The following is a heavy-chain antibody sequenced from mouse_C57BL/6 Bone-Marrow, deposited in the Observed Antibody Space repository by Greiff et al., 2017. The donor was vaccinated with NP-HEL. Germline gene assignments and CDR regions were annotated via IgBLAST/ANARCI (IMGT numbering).Heavy chain of an antibody. CDR3: TTITTVVAKYYFDY. CDR1: GFNIKDDY. J-gene: IGHJ2*01. D-gene: IGHD1-1*01. Sequence: DVKLVESGAELVRPGASVKLSCTASGFNIKDDYMHWVKQRPEQGLEWIGWIDPENGDTEYASKFQGKATITADTSSNTAYLQLSSLTSEDTAVYYCTTITTVVAKYYFDYWGQGTTLTVSS. CDR2: IDPENGDT. V-gene: IGHV14-4*01.